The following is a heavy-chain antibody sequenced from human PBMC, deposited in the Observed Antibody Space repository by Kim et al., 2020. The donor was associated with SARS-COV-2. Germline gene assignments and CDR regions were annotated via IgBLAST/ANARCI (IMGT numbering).Heavy chain of an antibody. J-gene: IGHJ6*02. D-gene: IGHD2-2*01. CDR3: ASSPIPIVVVPAALYGMDV. CDR2: ISSSSSYI. CDR1: GFTFSSYS. V-gene: IGHV3-21*04. Sequence: GGSLRLSCAASGFTFSSYSMNWVRQAPGKGLEWVSSISSSSSYIYYADSVKGRFTISRDNAKNSLYLQMNSLRAEDTAVYYCASSPIPIVVVPAALYGMDVWGQGTTVTVSS.